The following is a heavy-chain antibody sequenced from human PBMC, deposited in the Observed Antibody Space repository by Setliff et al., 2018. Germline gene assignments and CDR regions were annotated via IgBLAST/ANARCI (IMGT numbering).Heavy chain of an antibody. CDR1: GFTFSSYG. CDR2: ISSSSTTI. CDR3: ARSSAPIKRDYMDV. Sequence: GESLKISCAASGFTFSSYGMNWVRQAPGKGLEWLSYISSSSTTIYYADSVKGRFTVSRDNAKNSLYLQMNSLRADDAAVYYCARSSAPIKRDYMDVWGQGTMVTVSS. D-gene: IGHD2-2*02. V-gene: IGHV3-48*01. J-gene: IGHJ3*01.